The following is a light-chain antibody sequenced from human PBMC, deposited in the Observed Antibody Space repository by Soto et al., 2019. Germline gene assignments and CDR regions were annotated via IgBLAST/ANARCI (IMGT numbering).Light chain of an antibody. J-gene: IGKJ4*01. CDR2: RAS. CDR1: QSLLNSANDKIH. Sequence: DIVMTQSPASLAVSLGERATINCKSSQSLLNSANDKIHLAWYQQKPGQPPKLLIWRASTRDSGVPDRFSGSGSGTDFTLTINSLQAEDVATYYCQQYFSAHLAVGGGNKVEI. V-gene: IGKV4-1*01. CDR3: QQYFSAHLA.